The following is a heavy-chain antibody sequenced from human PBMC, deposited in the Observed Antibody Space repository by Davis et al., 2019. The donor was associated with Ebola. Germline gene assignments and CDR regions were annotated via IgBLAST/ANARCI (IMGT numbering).Heavy chain of an antibody. CDR1: GLMFSGSA. J-gene: IGHJ4*02. CDR2: IYYSGIT. D-gene: IGHD1/OR15-1a*01. Sequence: ESLKISCAASGLMFSGSAMHWVRQPPGKGLEWIGYIYYSGITNYNPSLKSRVTMFVDTSKNQFSLLLSSVTAADTAVYYCATTDPEQLWFRFDSWGQGTLVTVSS. V-gene: IGHV4-59*01. CDR3: ATTDPEQLWFRFDS.